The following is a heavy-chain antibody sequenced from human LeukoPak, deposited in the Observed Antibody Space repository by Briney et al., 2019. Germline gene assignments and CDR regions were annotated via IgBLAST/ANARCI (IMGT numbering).Heavy chain of an antibody. Sequence: ASVKVSCKASGYTFTGYYMHWVRQAPGQGLEWMGWINPNSGGTNYAQKFQGRVTMTRDTSISTAYMELSRLRSDDTAVYYCARVWGGRGIVATTLSDYWGQGTLVTVSS. CDR1: GYTFTGYY. J-gene: IGHJ4*02. D-gene: IGHD5-12*01. CDR2: INPNSGGT. CDR3: ARVWGGRGIVATTLSDY. V-gene: IGHV1-2*02.